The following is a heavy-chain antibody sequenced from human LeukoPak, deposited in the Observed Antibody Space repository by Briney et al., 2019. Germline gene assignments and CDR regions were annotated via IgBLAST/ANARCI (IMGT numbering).Heavy chain of an antibody. D-gene: IGHD6-13*01. V-gene: IGHV3-9*01. CDR2: ISWNSGSI. Sequence: GGSLRLSCAASGFTFYDYAMHWVRQAPGKGLEWVSGISWNSGSIVYADSVKGRFTISRDNAKNSLYLQMNSLRAEDTALYYCAKDIRSSWYGRGAFDIWGQGTMVTVSS. CDR3: AKDIRSSWYGRGAFDI. J-gene: IGHJ3*02. CDR1: GFTFYDYA.